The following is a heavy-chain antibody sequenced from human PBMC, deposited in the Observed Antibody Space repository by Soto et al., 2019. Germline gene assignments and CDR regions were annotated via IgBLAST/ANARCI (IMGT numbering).Heavy chain of an antibody. V-gene: IGHV1-58*01. J-gene: IGHJ4*02. Sequence: ASVKVSCKASGFTFTSSAVQWVRQARGQRLEWIGWIVVGSGNTNYAQKFQERVTITRDMSTSTAYMELSSLRSEDTAVYYCAALRVTYSSGWYDVDYWGQGTRVTVSS. CDR2: IVVGSGNT. CDR1: GFTFTSSA. D-gene: IGHD6-19*01. CDR3: AALRVTYSSGWYDVDY.